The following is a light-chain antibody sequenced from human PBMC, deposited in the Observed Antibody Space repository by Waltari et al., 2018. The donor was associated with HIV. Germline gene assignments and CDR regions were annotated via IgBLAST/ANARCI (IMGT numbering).Light chain of an antibody. CDR1: SLRNYY. J-gene: IGLJ2*01. Sequence: SFELSQDPAVSVSLGQTVRITCQGDSLRNYYASWYQQKPGQAPVLVLHGEDHRPSWIADRCSGSRSGNAASLTIHGAQVEDEAVYFCNSRDSSGNHRVFGGGTRLTVL. CDR3: NSRDSSGNHRV. CDR2: GED. V-gene: IGLV3-19*01.